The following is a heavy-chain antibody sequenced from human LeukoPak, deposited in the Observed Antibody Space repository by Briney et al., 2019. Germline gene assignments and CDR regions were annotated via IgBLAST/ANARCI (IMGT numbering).Heavy chain of an antibody. D-gene: IGHD4-23*01. Sequence: SETLSLTCAVSGYSISSGYYWGWIRQPPGKGLEWIGRIYHSGSTYYNPSLKSRVTISVDTSKNQFSLKLSSVTAADTAVYYCARLRWNYHDAFDIWGQGTMVTVSS. CDR1: GYSISSGYY. V-gene: IGHV4-38-2*01. CDR2: IYHSGST. J-gene: IGHJ3*02. CDR3: ARLRWNYHDAFDI.